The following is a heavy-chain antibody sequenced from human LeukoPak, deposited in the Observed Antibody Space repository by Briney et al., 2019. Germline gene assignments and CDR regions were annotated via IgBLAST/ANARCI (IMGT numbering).Heavy chain of an antibody. CDR1: GFTVSSNY. J-gene: IGHJ4*02. Sequence: GGSLRLSCAASGFTVSSNYMSWVRQAPGKGLEWVSYISSSGSTIYYADSVKGRFTISRDNAKNSLYLQMNSLRAEDTAVYYCARDGVYRSGALHWGQGTLVTVSS. CDR2: ISSSGSTI. CDR3: ARDGVYRSGALH. D-gene: IGHD6-19*01. V-gene: IGHV3-11*04.